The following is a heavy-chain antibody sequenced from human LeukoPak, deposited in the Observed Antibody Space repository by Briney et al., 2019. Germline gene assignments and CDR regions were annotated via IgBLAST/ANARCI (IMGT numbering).Heavy chain of an antibody. V-gene: IGHV4-59*12. Sequence: PSETLSLTCTVSGGSISSYYWSWIRQPPGKGLEWIGYIYYSGSTNYNPSLKSRVTMSVDTSKNQFSLKLSSVTAADTAVYYCARGDGYDSSGWYYYYYMDVWGKGTTVTISS. CDR3: ARGDGYDSSGWYYYYYMDV. J-gene: IGHJ6*03. CDR1: GGSISSYY. D-gene: IGHD3-22*01. CDR2: IYYSGST.